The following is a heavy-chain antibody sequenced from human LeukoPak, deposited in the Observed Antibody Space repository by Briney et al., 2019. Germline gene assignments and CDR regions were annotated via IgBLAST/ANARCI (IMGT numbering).Heavy chain of an antibody. V-gene: IGHV3-9*01. D-gene: IGHD2-8*02. CDR2: ISWNSGSI. J-gene: IGHJ3*02. CDR3: VRQVGEGLVEAFDI. Sequence: GGSLRLSCAASGFTFDDYAMHWVRQAPGKGLEWVSGISWNSGSIGYADSVKGRFTISRDNAKNSLYLQMNNLRAEDTAAYSCVRQVGEGLVEAFDIWGQGRMVTVSS. CDR1: GFTFDDYA.